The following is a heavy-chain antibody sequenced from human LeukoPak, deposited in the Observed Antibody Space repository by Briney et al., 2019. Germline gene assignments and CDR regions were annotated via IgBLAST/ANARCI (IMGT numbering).Heavy chain of an antibody. Sequence: SVNVSCTASGFTFATSAVQWVRQARGQRLEWIGWIVVGSGHTNYAQKFQERVTITRDMSTSTAYMQLSSLRSEDTAVYYCAATLMVTTGSTYFAMDVWGQGTTVTVSS. CDR2: IVVGSGHT. CDR1: GFTFATSA. J-gene: IGHJ6*02. D-gene: IGHD4-17*01. CDR3: AATLMVTTGSTYFAMDV. V-gene: IGHV1-58*01.